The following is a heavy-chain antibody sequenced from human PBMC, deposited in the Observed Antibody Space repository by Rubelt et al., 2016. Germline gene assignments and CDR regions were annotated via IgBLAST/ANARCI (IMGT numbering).Heavy chain of an antibody. CDR2: FCGNSANI. D-gene: IGHD3-10*01. J-gene: IGHJ4*02. V-gene: IGHV3-21*01. CDR3: ASGGSFFDH. CDR1: GFTLRSTT. Sequence: EVQLVESGGGLVKPGGSLRLSCAASGFTLRSTTMTWVRQGPGKGLEWVSAFCGNSANIYYAASVRGRFTIPRDNARNALYLQMNNLRAEDTAVYYCASGGSFFDHWGQGTLVTVSS.